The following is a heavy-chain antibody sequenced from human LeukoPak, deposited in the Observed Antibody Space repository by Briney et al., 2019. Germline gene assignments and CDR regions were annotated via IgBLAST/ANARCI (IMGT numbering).Heavy chain of an antibody. CDR2: INPNSGGT. CDR3: ASGTYDILTGYYSYFDY. J-gene: IGHJ4*02. CDR1: GYTFTGYY. V-gene: IGHV1-2*02. Sequence: ASVEVSCKASGYTFTGYYMHWVRQAPGQGLEWMGWINPNSGGTNYAQKFQGRVTMTRDTSISTAYMELSRLRSDDTAVYYCASGTYDILTGYYSYFDYWGQGTLVTVSS. D-gene: IGHD3-9*01.